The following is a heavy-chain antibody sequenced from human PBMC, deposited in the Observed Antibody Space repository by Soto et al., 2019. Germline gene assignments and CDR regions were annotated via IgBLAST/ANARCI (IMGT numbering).Heavy chain of an antibody. CDR3: ARSYCSGGSRHGRVYFDY. V-gene: IGHV1-18*01. Sequence: GASVKVACKASGYTFTSYGISWVRQAPGEGLEWMGWISAYNGNTNYAQKLQGRVTVTTDTSTSTAYMELRSLRSEDTAVYYCARSYCSGGSRHGRVYFDYWGQGALVTASS. CDR1: GYTFTSYG. CDR2: ISAYNGNT. D-gene: IGHD2-15*01. J-gene: IGHJ4*02.